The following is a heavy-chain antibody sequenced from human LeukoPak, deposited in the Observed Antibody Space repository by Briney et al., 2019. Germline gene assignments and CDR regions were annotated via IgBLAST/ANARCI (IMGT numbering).Heavy chain of an antibody. D-gene: IGHD2-21*02. J-gene: IGHJ4*02. CDR1: GFTFSSYW. V-gene: IGHV3-7*01. Sequence: GGSLRLSCAASGFTFSSYWMSWVRQAPGKGLEWVANIKQDGSEKYYVDSVKGRFTISRDNAKNSLYLQMNSLRAEDTAVYYCARAVYCGGDCYVGSFDYWGQGTLVTVPS. CDR2: IKQDGSEK. CDR3: ARAVYCGGDCYVGSFDY.